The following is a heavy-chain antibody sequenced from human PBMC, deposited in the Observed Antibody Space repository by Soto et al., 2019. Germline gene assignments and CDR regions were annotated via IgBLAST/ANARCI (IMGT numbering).Heavy chain of an antibody. Sequence: EVQLVESGGGLIQPGGSLRLSCAASGFTVSSNYMSWVRQAPGKGLEWVSVIYSGGSTYYADSVKGRFTISRDNSKNTLYLQMNSLRAEDTAVYYCASPVGSGHYYYGMDVWGQGTTVTVSS. D-gene: IGHD6-19*01. V-gene: IGHV3-53*01. CDR3: ASPVGSGHYYYGMDV. CDR1: GFTVSSNY. J-gene: IGHJ6*02. CDR2: IYSGGST.